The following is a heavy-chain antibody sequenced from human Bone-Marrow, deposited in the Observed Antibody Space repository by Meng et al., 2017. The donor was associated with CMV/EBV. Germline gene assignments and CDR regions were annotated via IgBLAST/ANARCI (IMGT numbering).Heavy chain of an antibody. D-gene: IGHD3-16*01. CDR1: GFTVSSNY. Sequence: GGSLRLSCAASGFTVSSNYMSWVRQAPGKGLEWVSVIYSGGNTYYTDSVKGRFTISRENAKNSLYLQMNSLRAEDTAVYYCARDLSVLGPRYYYGMDVWGQGTTVTVSS. V-gene: IGHV3-66*01. J-gene: IGHJ6*02. CDR3: ARDLSVLGPRYYYGMDV. CDR2: IYSGGNT.